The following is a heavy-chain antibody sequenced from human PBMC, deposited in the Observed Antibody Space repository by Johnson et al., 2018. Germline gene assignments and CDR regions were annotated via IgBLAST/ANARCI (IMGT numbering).Heavy chain of an antibody. Sequence: QVQLVESGGGVVQXGRSLRLSCVASGFIFNTFAMHWVRQAPGKGLEWVATLSHDGTLKYYTDTVKGRFTISRDNSQNTLWLQMDSLRAEDTAMDYCARGRIAAAGMAQYFQHWGQGTLVTVSS. V-gene: IGHV3-30*14. CDR2: LSHDGTLK. CDR1: GFIFNTFA. CDR3: ARGRIAAAGMAQYFQH. D-gene: IGHD6-13*01. J-gene: IGHJ1*01.